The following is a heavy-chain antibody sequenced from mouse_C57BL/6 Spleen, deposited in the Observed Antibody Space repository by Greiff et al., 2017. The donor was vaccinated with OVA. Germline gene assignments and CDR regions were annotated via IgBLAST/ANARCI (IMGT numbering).Heavy chain of an antibody. CDR2: IHPNSGST. CDR1: GYTFTSYW. D-gene: IGHD2-4*01. CDR3: ASRGDYDGKAWFAY. J-gene: IGHJ3*01. V-gene: IGHV1-64*01. Sequence: QVQLQQPGAELVKPGASVKLSCKASGYTFTSYWMHWVKQRPGQGLEWIGMIHPNSGSTNYNEKFKSKATLTVDKSSSPAYMQLSSLTSEDSAVYYCASRGDYDGKAWFAYWGQGTLVTVSA.